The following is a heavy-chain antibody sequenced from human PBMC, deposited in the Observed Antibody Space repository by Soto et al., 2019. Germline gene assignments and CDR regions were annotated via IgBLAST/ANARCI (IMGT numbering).Heavy chain of an antibody. D-gene: IGHD4-17*01. CDR1: GFTFTSNG. J-gene: IGHJ4*02. CDR3: ARVRGYYGELNFDY. CDR2: ISAYNGNT. Sequence: ASVEVSCKASGFTFTSNGISWVRQAPGQGLEWMGWISAYNGNTNYAQKLQGRVTMTTDTSTSTAYMELRSLRSDDTAVYYCARVRGYYGELNFDYWGQGTLVTVSS. V-gene: IGHV1-18*01.